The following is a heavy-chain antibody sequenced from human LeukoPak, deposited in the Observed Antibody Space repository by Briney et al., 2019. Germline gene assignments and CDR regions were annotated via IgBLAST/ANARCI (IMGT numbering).Heavy chain of an antibody. D-gene: IGHD6-13*01. CDR1: GGSFSGYY. CDR3: ARDLERGSSSWYPDY. J-gene: IGHJ4*02. CDR2: IDHSGST. Sequence: SETLSLTCAVYGGSFSGYYWSWIRQPPGKGLEWIGEIDHSGSTNYNPSLKSRVTISVDTSKNQFSLKLSSVTAADTAVYYCARDLERGSSSWYPDYWGQGTLVTVSS. V-gene: IGHV4-34*01.